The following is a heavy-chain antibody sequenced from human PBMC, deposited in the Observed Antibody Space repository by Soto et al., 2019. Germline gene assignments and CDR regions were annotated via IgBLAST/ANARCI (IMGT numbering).Heavy chain of an antibody. CDR1: GGSISSGGYS. Sequence: PSETLSLTCAVSGGSISSGGYSWSWIRQPPGKGLEWIGYIYYSGRTNYNPSLKSRVTISVDTSKNQFSLKVTSVTAADTAVYYCARDKVAVAGNYYYYGLDVWGQGTTVTVSS. D-gene: IGHD6-19*01. V-gene: IGHV4-61*08. J-gene: IGHJ6*02. CDR3: ARDKVAVAGNYYYYGLDV. CDR2: IYYSGRT.